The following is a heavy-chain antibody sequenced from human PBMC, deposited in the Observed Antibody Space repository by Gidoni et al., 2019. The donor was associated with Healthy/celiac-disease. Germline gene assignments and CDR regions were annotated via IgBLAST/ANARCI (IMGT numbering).Heavy chain of an antibody. D-gene: IGHD3-3*01. CDR3: ARREWLSSHLDY. V-gene: IGHV4-4*02. CDR1: GGSISSSNW. J-gene: IGHJ4*02. CDR2: IYHSGST. Sequence: QVQLQASGPGLVKPSGTLSLTCAVSGGSISSSNWWSWVRQPPGKGREWIGEIYHSGSTNYNPSLKSRVTISVDNSKNQFSLKLSSVTAADTAVYYCARREWLSSHLDYWGQGTLVTVSS.